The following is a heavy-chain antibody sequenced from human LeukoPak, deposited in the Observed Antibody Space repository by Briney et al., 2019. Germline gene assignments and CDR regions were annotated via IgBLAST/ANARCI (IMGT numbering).Heavy chain of an antibody. CDR2: INPNTGGT. D-gene: IGHD3-22*01. Sequence: ASVKVSCKASGYTFTGYYIHWVRQAPGQGLEWMGWINPNTGGTKFAQNFQGRVTMTRDTSISTAYMELGRLSSDDTAVYYCARVGNYHDTSGYYGDRVYWGQGTLVTVSS. J-gene: IGHJ4*02. CDR3: ARVGNYHDTSGYYGDRVY. CDR1: GYTFTGYY. V-gene: IGHV1-2*02.